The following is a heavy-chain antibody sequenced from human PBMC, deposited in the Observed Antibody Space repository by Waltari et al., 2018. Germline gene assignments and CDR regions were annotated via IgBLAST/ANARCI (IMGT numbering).Heavy chain of an antibody. CDR3: ATLRRGFGWDDAPIDY. V-gene: IGHV4-59*01. Sequence: QVQLQESGPGLVKPSETLSLACTASGGSISTYYWSWIRQPPGKGLEWIGYIYSDGSPNSHPSLKSRVTISLDTSKSQFSLKMRSMTAADTAVYFCATLRRGFGWDDAPIDYWGHGTLVTVSS. CDR1: GGSISTYY. J-gene: IGHJ4*01. CDR2: IYSDGSP. D-gene: IGHD1-1*01.